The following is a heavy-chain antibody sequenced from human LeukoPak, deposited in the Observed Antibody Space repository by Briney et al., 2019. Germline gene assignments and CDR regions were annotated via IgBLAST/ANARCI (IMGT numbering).Heavy chain of an antibody. V-gene: IGHV4-30-4*01. CDR1: GGSISSGDYY. D-gene: IGHD2-2*01. J-gene: IGHJ6*02. CDR2: SDYSRSA. Sequence: SQTLSLTCTVSGGSISSGDYYWRWIRQPPGKGLEWIGYSDYSRSAYYNPCLKSRVTISVDTSKKQFSLKLSSVTAADTAVYYCARGPSTRGHEGYYYYGMDVWGQGTTVTVSS. CDR3: ARGPSTRGHEGYYYYGMDV.